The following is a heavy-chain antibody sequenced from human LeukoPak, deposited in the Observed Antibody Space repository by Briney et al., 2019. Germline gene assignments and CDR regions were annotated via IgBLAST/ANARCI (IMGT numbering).Heavy chain of an antibody. CDR3: ARDWMITFGGVIVPLDAFDI. CDR2: ISAYNGNT. V-gene: IGHV1-18*01. CDR1: GYTFTSYG. J-gene: IGHJ3*02. Sequence: VASVKVSCKASGYTFTSYGISWVRQAPGQGLEWMGWISAYNGNTNYAQKLQGRVTMTTDTSTSTAYMELRSLRSDDTAVYYCARDWMITFGGVIVPLDAFDIWGQGTMVTVSS. D-gene: IGHD3-16*02.